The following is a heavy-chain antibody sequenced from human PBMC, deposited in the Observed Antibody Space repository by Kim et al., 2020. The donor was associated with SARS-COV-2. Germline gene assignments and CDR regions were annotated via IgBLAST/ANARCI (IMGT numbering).Heavy chain of an antibody. J-gene: IGHJ4*02. D-gene: IGHD6-13*01. Sequence: KYYADSVKGRFTISRDNSKNTLYLQMNSLRAEDTAVYYCASWGIAKPFDYWGQGTLVTVSS. CDR2: K. V-gene: IGHV3-30*02. CDR3: ASWGIAKPFDY.